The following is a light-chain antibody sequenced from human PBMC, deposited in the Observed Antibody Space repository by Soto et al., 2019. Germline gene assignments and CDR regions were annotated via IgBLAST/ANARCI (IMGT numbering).Light chain of an antibody. CDR3: HRYANSPFT. CDR2: GAS. Sequence: EIVLTQSPGSLSLSPGERATLSCRASQSVLASQTVSSFSLAWYQQKPGQAPTLLIYGASNRATGIPDRFSGGGAGTDFTLSISRLEPEDFAVYYCHRYANSPFTFDPGTRLEIQ. CDR1: QTVSSFS. V-gene: IGKV3-20*01. J-gene: IGKJ3*01.